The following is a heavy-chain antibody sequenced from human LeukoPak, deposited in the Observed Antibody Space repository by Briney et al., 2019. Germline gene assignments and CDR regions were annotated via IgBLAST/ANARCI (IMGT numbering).Heavy chain of an antibody. D-gene: IGHD3-16*01. CDR2: MNPNSGNT. V-gene: IGHV1-8*01. CDR3: ARVATLGDDAFDI. J-gene: IGHJ3*02. CDR1: GYTFTSYD. Sequence: GASVKVSCKASGYTFTSYDINWVRQAPGQGLEWMGWMNPNSGNTGYAQKFQGRVTITRNTSISTAYMELSSLRSEDTAVYYCARVATLGDDAFDIWGQGTIVTVSS.